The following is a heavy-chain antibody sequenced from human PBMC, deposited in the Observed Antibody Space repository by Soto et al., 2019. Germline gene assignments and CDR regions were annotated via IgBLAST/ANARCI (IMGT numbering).Heavy chain of an antibody. Sequence: ASVKVSCKASGGTFTSYGISWVRQAPGQGLEWMGWINSYNGNTNYAQKLQGRVTMTTDTSTSTAYMELRSLRSDDTAVYYCAREPVAGIWFDPWGQGTLVTVSS. J-gene: IGHJ5*02. CDR1: GGTFTSYG. CDR2: INSYNGNT. CDR3: AREPVAGIWFDP. D-gene: IGHD6-19*01. V-gene: IGHV1-18*01.